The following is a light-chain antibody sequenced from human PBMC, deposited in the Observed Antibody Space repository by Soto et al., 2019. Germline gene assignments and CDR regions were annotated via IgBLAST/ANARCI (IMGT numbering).Light chain of an antibody. CDR3: QHFGGTTFT. CDR1: QYIGSA. CDR2: DAS. J-gene: IGKJ5*01. Sequence: EIGLTQSPATLSVSPGDRATLSCRASQYIGSAVAWYHQRSGQAPRLLIFDASVRVPTTPARFSGSVSGTEFTLTISRLEPGDFAVYYCQHFGGTTFTFGQGTRPEN. V-gene: IGKV3-11*01.